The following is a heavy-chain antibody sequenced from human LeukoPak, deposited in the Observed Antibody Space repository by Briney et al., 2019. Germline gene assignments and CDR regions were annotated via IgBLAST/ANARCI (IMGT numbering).Heavy chain of an antibody. V-gene: IGHV3-21*01. D-gene: IGHD3-22*01. CDR1: GFTFSCYS. CDR2: ISSSSSYI. J-gene: IGHJ2*01. Sequence: GGSLRLSCAASGFTFSCYSMNWVRQAPGKGLEWVSSISSSSSYIYYADSVKGRFTISRDNAKNSLYLQMNSLRAEDTAVYYCARDFVGGSASSGQHFDLWGRGTLVTVSS. CDR3: ARDFVGGSASSGQHFDL.